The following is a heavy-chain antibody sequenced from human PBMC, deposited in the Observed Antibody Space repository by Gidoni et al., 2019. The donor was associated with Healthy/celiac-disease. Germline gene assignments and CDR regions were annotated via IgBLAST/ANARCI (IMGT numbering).Heavy chain of an antibody. V-gene: IGHV3-30*18. CDR1: GFPSSSYG. CDR3: AKCPKGHVEMATDMGFDY. J-gene: IGHJ4*02. Sequence: QVQLVESGGGVVQPGRSLRLSCAASGFPSSSYGMHWVRQAPGKGLEWVAVISYDGSNKYYADSVKGRFTISRDNSKNTLYLQMNSLRAEDTAVYYCAKCPKGHVEMATDMGFDYWGQGTLVTVSS. CDR2: ISYDGSNK. D-gene: IGHD5-18*01.